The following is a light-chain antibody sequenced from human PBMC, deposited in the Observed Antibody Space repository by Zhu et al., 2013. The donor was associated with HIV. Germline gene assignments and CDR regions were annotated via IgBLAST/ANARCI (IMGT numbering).Light chain of an antibody. Sequence: SYELTQPPSVSVAPGKTAKITCGGNNIGSKSVHWYQQKAGQAPVVVIQDDSDRPSGIPERFSGSKSGNTATLTISGTQAMDEADYYCQTWDRDTMVFGGGTKLTVL. CDR1: NIGSKS. V-gene: IGLV3-21*01. CDR2: DDS. J-gene: IGLJ3*02. CDR3: QTWDRDTMV.